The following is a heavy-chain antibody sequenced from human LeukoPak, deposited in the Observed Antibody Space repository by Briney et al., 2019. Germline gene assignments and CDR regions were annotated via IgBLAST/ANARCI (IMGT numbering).Heavy chain of an antibody. Sequence: GGSLRLSCAASGFTFSSFSMHWVRQAPGKGLEYVSAISADGDNTYYADSVKDRFTISRDNSQNTLYLQMGGLRVEDMAVYYCARVVGGGNFDYWGQGTLVTVSS. CDR3: ARVVGGGNFDY. V-gene: IGHV3-64*02. CDR2: ISADGDNT. CDR1: GFTFSSFS. J-gene: IGHJ4*02. D-gene: IGHD2-2*01.